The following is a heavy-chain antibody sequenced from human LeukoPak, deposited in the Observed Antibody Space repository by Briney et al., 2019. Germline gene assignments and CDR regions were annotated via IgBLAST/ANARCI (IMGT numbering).Heavy chain of an antibody. D-gene: IGHD1-7*01. J-gene: IGHJ5*02. Sequence: SVKVSCKASGGAFSSCAISWVRQAPGQGLEWMGGIIPIFGTANYAQKFQGRVTITADKSTSTAYMELSSLRSEDTAVYYCARTASRLELSDRFDPWGQGTLVTVSS. CDR3: ARTASRLELSDRFDP. V-gene: IGHV1-69*06. CDR1: GGAFSSCA. CDR2: IIPIFGTA.